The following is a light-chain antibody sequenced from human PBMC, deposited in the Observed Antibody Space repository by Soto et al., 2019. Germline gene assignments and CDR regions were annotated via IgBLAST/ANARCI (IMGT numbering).Light chain of an antibody. CDR2: GTS. V-gene: IGKV3-20*01. Sequence: EIVLTQSPGTLSLSPGERATLPCRASQSVKSSYLAWYQHKPGQVPRLLIYGTSSRATGIPDRFSGSGSGTDFTLTISRLEPEDFAVYYCQQYGSSITFGQGTRLEIK. CDR1: QSVKSSY. CDR3: QQYGSSIT. J-gene: IGKJ5*01.